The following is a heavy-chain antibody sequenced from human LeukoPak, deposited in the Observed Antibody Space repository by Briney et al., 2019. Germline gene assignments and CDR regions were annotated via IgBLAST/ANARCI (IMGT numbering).Heavy chain of an antibody. V-gene: IGHV4-34*01. CDR3: ARGQGTVTTH. CDR1: GGSFSGHY. Sequence: SETLSLTCAVSGGSFSGHYWPWIRQPPGKGLEWIGEINHSGSANYNPSLMSRVTISLDTSKNHFSLNLSSVTAADTAVYYCARGQGTVTTHWGQGTLVTVSS. D-gene: IGHD4-11*01. CDR2: INHSGSA. J-gene: IGHJ4*02.